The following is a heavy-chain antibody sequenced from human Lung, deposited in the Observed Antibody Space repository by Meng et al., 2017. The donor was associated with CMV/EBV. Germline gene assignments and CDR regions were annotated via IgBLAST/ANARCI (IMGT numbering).Heavy chain of an antibody. CDR3: ARGVGESLGWEMGY. D-gene: IGHD1-26*01. J-gene: IGHJ4*02. CDR2: IDNNGRST. Sequence: EVQLVGSGGGLVQPGGSLRLSCAVSGFTLRSYWMHWVRLAPGKGLEWVSRIDNNGRSTSYADSVKGRFTISRDTAKNTLYLQMNSLRVEDTAVYYCARGVGESLGWEMGYWGQGTLVTVSS. V-gene: IGHV3-74*01. CDR1: GFTLRSYW.